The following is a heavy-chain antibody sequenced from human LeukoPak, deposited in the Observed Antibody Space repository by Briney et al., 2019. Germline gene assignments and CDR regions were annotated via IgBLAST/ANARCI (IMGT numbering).Heavy chain of an antibody. V-gene: IGHV3-11*01. D-gene: IGHD3-22*01. CDR1: GFTFSDYY. Sequence: GGSLRLSCAASGFTFSDYYMSWIRQAPGQGLEWVSYISSSSSTIYYADSVKGRFTISRDNGKNSLYLQMNSLRAEDTAVYYCARALYYDSSGYLYYFDYWGQGTLVTVSS. CDR3: ARALYYDSSGYLYYFDY. CDR2: ISSSSSTI. J-gene: IGHJ4*02.